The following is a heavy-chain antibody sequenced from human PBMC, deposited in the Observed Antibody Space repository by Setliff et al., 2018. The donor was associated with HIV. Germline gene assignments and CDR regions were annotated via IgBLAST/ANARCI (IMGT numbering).Heavy chain of an antibody. D-gene: IGHD5-18*01. V-gene: IGHV3-23*01. CDR3: AKDPRGYNYGFPDFDY. CDR1: GFTFSSYA. Sequence: GSLRLSCAASGFTFSSYAMNWVRQAPGKGLEWVSTISGSGGLTFYADSVKGRFTISRDNSKNTVYLQMNSLRAEDTAVYYCAKDPRGYNYGFPDFDYWGQGTLVTVSS. J-gene: IGHJ4*02. CDR2: ISGSGGLT.